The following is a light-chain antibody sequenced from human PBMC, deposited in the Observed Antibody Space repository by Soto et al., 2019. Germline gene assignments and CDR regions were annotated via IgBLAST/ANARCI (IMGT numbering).Light chain of an antibody. V-gene: IGLV1-51*01. J-gene: IGLJ7*01. Sequence: QSVLTQPPSVSAPPGQKVNISCSGRTSNLGSNFVCWYQQLPGTAPKLLIYDTDQRPSGIPDRFSGSKSGTSATLAITGLQTGDEAHYYCGTWDNSLRAGIFGGGTQLTVL. CDR2: DTD. CDR3: GTWDNSLRAGI. CDR1: TSNLGSNF.